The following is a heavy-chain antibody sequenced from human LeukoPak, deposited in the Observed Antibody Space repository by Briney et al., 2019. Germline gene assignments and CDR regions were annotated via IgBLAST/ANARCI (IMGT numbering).Heavy chain of an antibody. CDR2: IYYSGST. Sequence: SETLSLTCTVSGGSISNSYWSWIRQPPGKGLEWIGYIYYSGSTNYNPSLKSRVTISVDTSKNQFSLRLSSVTAADTAVYYCASTWVVVAANVYFDYWGQGTLVTVSS. CDR3: ASTWVVVAANVYFDY. CDR1: GGSISNSY. V-gene: IGHV4-59*08. J-gene: IGHJ4*02. D-gene: IGHD2-15*01.